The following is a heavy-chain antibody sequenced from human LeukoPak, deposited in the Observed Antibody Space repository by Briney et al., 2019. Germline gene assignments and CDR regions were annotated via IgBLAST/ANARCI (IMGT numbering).Heavy chain of an antibody. J-gene: IGHJ4*02. CDR3: SRSAYYDGSGNYYDY. D-gene: IGHD3-22*01. V-gene: IGHV3-74*01. CDR2: ISDGGSTT. Sequence: GGSLRLSCAASGFTFSSYWMHWVRQAPGKGLVWVSRISDGGSTTTYADSVKGRFTISRDNAKNTLYLQMNGLRAEDTAAYYCSRSAYYDGSGNYYDYWGQGTLVTVSS. CDR1: GFTFSSYW.